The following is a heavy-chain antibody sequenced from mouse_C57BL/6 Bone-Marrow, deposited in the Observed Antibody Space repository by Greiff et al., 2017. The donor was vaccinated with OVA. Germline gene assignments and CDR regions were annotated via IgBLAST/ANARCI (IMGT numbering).Heavy chain of an antibody. J-gene: IGHJ4*01. CDR1: GFTFSSYT. V-gene: IGHV5-9*01. CDR3: ARHYYGSRWAMDY. Sequence: EVKLVESGGGLVQPGGSLKLSCAASGFTFSSYTMSWVRQTPEKRLEWVATISGGGGNTYYPDSVKGRFTISRDNAKNTLYLQMSSLRSEDTALYYCARHYYGSRWAMDYWGQGTSVTVSS. D-gene: IGHD1-1*01. CDR2: ISGGGGNT.